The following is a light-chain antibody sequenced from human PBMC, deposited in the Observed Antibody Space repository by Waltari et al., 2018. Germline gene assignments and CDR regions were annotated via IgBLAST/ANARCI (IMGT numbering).Light chain of an antibody. CDR3: CSYTGSSSPYV. CDR2: EVS. J-gene: IGLJ1*01. Sequence: QSALTQPASVSGSPGQSITISFTGTSSDVGGYYYFSWYQQHPGKAPKLLIYEVSNRPSGVSNRFSGSKSGNTASLTISGLQAEDEADYYCCSYTGSSSPYVFGAGTKVTVL. V-gene: IGLV2-14*01. CDR1: SSDVGGYYY.